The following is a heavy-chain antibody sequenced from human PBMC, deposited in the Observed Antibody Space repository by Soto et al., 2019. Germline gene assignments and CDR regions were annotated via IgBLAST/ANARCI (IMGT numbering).Heavy chain of an antibody. J-gene: IGHJ5*02. CDR1: EGLLGGYL. Sequence: QVKLLQSGAEWKKPGSWLKVSGKVSEGLLGGYLISWARQAPGQGLGWMGGIIPMFGTANYAQKFQGRLTITADESTSTAYMELSTLRSEDTAVYYCATSSRRHCRGGTCYENWFDPWGQGTLVTVSS. CDR2: IIPMFGTA. D-gene: IGHD2-15*01. V-gene: IGHV1-69*01. CDR3: ATSSRRHCRGGTCYENWFDP.